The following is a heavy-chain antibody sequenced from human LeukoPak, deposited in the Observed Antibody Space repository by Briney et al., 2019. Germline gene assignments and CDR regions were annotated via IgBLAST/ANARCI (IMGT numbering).Heavy chain of an antibody. J-gene: IGHJ4*02. Sequence: GGSLRLSCVASGLTVTTSYMSWVRQAPGKGLEWVSLIYTSGSTYYANSVRGRFTISRDNSKNTLYLQMNSLTADDTAMYYCARTFVSGDGYKVGYFDYRGQGTLVTVSS. D-gene: IGHD5-24*01. CDR1: GLTVTTSY. CDR2: IYTSGST. CDR3: ARTFVSGDGYKVGYFDY. V-gene: IGHV3-53*01.